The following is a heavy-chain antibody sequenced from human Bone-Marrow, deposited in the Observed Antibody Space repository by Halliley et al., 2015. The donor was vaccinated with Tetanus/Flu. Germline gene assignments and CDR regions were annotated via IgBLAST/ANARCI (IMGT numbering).Heavy chain of an antibody. J-gene: IGHJ5*02. V-gene: IGHV4-59*01. CDR1: DGSISSYS. D-gene: IGHD2-21*02. CDR2: ISDSGST. CDR3: ARGPTVTAWGNWFDP. Sequence: TLSLTCTVSDGSISSYSWSWIRQPPGKGLEWIGYISDSGSTDYNPSLKSRVTLSVDTSKNQFSLKLSSVTAADTAVYYCARGPTVTAWGNWFDPWGQGTLVIVSS.